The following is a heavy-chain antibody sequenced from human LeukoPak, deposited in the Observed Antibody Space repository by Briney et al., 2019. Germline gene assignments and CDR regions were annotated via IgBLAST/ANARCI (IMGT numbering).Heavy chain of an antibody. J-gene: IGHJ2*01. CDR1: GGSFSGYY. D-gene: IGHD3-3*01. V-gene: IGHV4-34*01. CDR2: INHSGST. Sequence: MASETLSLTCAVHGGSFSGYYWSWIRQPPGKGLEWIGEINHSGSTNYNPSLKSRVTISVDTSKNQFSLKLSSVTAADTAVYYCARVQYYDFWSGYSRSYWYFDLWGRGTLVTVSS. CDR3: ARVQYYDFWSGYSRSYWYFDL.